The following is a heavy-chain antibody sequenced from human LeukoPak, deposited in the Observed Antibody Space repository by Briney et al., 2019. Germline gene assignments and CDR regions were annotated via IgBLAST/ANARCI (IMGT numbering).Heavy chain of an antibody. V-gene: IGHV3-64*01. CDR2: ISSNGGST. CDR3: ARDSRRDTAMVTIRALDY. CDR1: GFTFTGHS. J-gene: IGHJ4*02. Sequence: GRSLRLSCVASGFTFTGHSMHWVRQAPGKGLEYVSAISSNGGSTYYANSVKGRFTISRDNSKNTLYLQMGSLRAEDMAVYYCARDSRRDTAMVTIRALDYWGQGTLVTVSS. D-gene: IGHD5-18*01.